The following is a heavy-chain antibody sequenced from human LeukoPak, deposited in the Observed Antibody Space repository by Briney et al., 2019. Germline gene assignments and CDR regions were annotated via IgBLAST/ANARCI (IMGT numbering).Heavy chain of an antibody. CDR3: AKTHYDLLDV. J-gene: IGHJ6*02. CDR1: GFSFSTSP. V-gene: IGHV3-23*01. Sequence: GGSLRLSCAASGFSFSTSPMSWVRQPPGKGLEWVSAMNNGPGATFYRDSVRGRFTISRDDFKSTLYLQMNSLRAEDTGTYYCAKTHYDLLDVWGQGTTVTVSS. D-gene: IGHD5-12*01. CDR2: MNNGPGAT.